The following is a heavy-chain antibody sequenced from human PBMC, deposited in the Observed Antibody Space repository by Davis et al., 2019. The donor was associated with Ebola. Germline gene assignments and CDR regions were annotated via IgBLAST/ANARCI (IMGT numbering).Heavy chain of an antibody. D-gene: IGHD3-16*01. CDR3: ARDRDYGSYFDY. CDR1: GFTFSSYW. V-gene: IGHV3-7*01. CDR2: IKQDGSEK. J-gene: IGHJ4*02. Sequence: GESLKISCAASGFTFSSYWMSWVRQAPGKGLEWVANIKQDGSEKYYVDSVKGRFTISRDNAKNSLYLQMNGLRAEDTAVYYCARDRDYGSYFDYWGQGTLVTVSS.